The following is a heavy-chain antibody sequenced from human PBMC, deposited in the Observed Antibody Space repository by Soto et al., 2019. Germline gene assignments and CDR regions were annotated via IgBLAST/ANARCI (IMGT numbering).Heavy chain of an antibody. Sequence: DVQLVESGGGLVKPGGSLRLSCAASGFNFITFSMNWVRQAPGKGLEWVSSIRASSSSIYYAESVKGRFTVSRDNAKNSLSLQMTSLTAEDTALYYCVRDAYNRDAFDIWGQGTTVTVSS. V-gene: IGHV3-21*01. CDR2: IRASSSSI. CDR3: VRDAYNRDAFDI. D-gene: IGHD1-20*01. J-gene: IGHJ3*02. CDR1: GFNFITFS.